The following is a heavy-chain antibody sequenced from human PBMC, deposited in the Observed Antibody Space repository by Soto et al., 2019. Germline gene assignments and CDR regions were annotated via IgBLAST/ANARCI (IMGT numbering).Heavy chain of an antibody. J-gene: IGHJ4*02. Sequence: GGSLRLSCTASGFTFGDYAMSWFRQAPGKGLEWVGFIRSKAYGGTTEYAASVKGRFTISRDDSKSIAYLQMNSLKTEDTAVYYCTRVEFGYDFWSGYPNDYWGQGTLVTVSS. V-gene: IGHV3-49*03. CDR1: GFTFGDYA. CDR3: TRVEFGYDFWSGYPNDY. CDR2: IRSKAYGGTT. D-gene: IGHD3-3*01.